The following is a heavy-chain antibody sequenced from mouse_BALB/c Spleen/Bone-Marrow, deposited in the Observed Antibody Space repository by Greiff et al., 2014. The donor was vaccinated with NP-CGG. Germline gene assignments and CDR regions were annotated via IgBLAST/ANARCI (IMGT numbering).Heavy chain of an antibody. CDR2: IYPSDSYT. D-gene: IGHD1-1*02. J-gene: IGHJ3*01. CDR1: GYTFTSYW. CDR3: TRDDGGFAY. Sequence: VQLQQSGPDLVRPGASVKLSCKASGYTFTSYWINWVKQRHGQGLEWIGNIYPSDSYTNYNQKFKDKATLTVDKSSSTAYMHLSSPTSEDSAVYYCTRDDGGFAYWGQGTLVTVSA. V-gene: IGHV1-69*02.